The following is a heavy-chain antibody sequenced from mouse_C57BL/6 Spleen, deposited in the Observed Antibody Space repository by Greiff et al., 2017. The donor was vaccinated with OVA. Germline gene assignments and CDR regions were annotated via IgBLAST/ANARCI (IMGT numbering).Heavy chain of an antibody. J-gene: IGHJ3*01. Sequence: VQLKESGGDLVKPGGSLKLSCAASGFTFSSYGMSWVRQTPDKRLEWVATISSGGSYTYYPDSVTGRFTISRDNANNTLYLQMSSLKSEDTAMYYCASGDYYEAWFAYWGQGTLVTVSA. CDR1: GFTFSSYG. D-gene: IGHD1-1*01. V-gene: IGHV5-6*01. CDR2: ISSGGSYT. CDR3: ASGDYYEAWFAY.